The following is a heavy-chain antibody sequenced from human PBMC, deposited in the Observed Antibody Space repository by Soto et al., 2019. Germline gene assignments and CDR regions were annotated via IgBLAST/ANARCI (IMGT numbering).Heavy chain of an antibody. J-gene: IGHJ6*02. Sequence: ASVKVSCKASGGTFSSYTISWVRQAPGQGLEWMGRIIPILGIGNYSQKFQGRVTITADKSTSTAYMELSSLRSEDTAVYYCASMSRESQYYGMDVWGQGTTVTVSS. D-gene: IGHD3-10*01. CDR1: GGTFSSYT. V-gene: IGHV1-69*02. CDR2: IIPILGIG. CDR3: ASMSRESQYYGMDV.